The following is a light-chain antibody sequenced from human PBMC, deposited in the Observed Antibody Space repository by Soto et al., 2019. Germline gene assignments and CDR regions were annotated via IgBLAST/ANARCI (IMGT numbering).Light chain of an antibody. CDR2: GAS. CDR3: QQYGSLPVT. V-gene: IGKV3-20*01. J-gene: IGKJ3*01. CDR1: QSVSSSY. Sequence: EIVLTQSPGTLSLSPGERATLSCRASQSVSSSYLAGYQQKPGQAPRLLIYGASSRATGIPDRFSGSGSGTDFTLTISRLEPEDFAVYYCQQYGSLPVTFGPGTKVDIK.